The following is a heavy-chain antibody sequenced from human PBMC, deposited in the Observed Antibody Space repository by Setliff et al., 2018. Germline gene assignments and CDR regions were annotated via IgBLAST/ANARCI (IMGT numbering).Heavy chain of an antibody. CDR1: GYNFRGHG. CDR2: ISPYSDST. CDR3: ARRLPYYGMDV. J-gene: IGHJ6*02. D-gene: IGHD2-15*01. Sequence: ASVKVSCKASGYNFRGHGINWVRQAPGQGPEWMGWISPYSDSTKYAEKVQDRVTMTTDTSTNTAYLEVRSLRSDDTAIYFCARRLPYYGMDVWGQGTTVTVSS. V-gene: IGHV1-18*01.